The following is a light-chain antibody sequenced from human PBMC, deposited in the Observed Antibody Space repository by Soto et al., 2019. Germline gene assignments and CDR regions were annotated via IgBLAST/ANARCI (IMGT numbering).Light chain of an antibody. J-gene: IGKJ1*01. Sequence: EIVLTQSPGTLSLSPGERATLSCRPSQSISSTYLAWYQQKPGQAPRLLIYDASRRAPGIPDRFSGSGSGTDFTLTISRLEPEDFAVYYCQQYGGSPETFGRGTKVEIK. CDR1: QSISSTY. CDR3: QQYGGSPET. V-gene: IGKV3-20*01. CDR2: DAS.